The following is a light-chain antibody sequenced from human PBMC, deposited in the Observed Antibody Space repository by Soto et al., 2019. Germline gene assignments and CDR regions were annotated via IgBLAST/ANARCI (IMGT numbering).Light chain of an antibody. CDR2: DNN. Sequence: QSVLTQPPSVSAAPGQKVTISCSGSSSNIGNNYVSWYQQLPGTAPKLLIYDNNKRPSGIPDRFSGSKSGTSATLGITGLLTGDEADYYCGTWDPSLTSGVFGGGTKVTVL. CDR3: GTWDPSLTSGV. CDR1: SSNIGNNY. J-gene: IGLJ3*02. V-gene: IGLV1-51*01.